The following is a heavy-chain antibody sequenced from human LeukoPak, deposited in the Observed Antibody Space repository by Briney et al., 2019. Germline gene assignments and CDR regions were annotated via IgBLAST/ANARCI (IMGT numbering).Heavy chain of an antibody. V-gene: IGHV3-64*01. J-gene: IGHJ4*02. Sequence: GGSLRLSCAASGFTFSSYAMHWVRQAPGEGLEYVSAISSNGGSTYYANSVKGRFTISRDNSKNTLYLQMGSLRAEDMAVYYCARDYSYGYYDYWGQGTLVTVSS. CDR3: ARDYSYGYYDY. D-gene: IGHD5-18*01. CDR1: GFTFSSYA. CDR2: ISSNGGST.